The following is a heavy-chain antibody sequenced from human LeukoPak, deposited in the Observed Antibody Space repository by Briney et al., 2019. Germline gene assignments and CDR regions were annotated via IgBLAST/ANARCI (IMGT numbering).Heavy chain of an antibody. Sequence: SVKVSCKASGGTFSSYAISWVRQAPGQGLEWMGGIIPIFGTANYAQKFQGRVTITADESTSTAYMELSSLRSEDTAVYYCARDIVEMATNAISGDLHWFDPWGQGTLVIVSS. CDR1: GGTFSSYA. V-gene: IGHV1-69*13. CDR3: ARDIVEMATNAISGDLHWFDP. D-gene: IGHD5-24*01. CDR2: IIPIFGTA. J-gene: IGHJ5*02.